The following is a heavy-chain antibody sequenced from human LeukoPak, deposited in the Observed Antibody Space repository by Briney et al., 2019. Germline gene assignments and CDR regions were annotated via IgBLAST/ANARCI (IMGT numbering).Heavy chain of an antibody. CDR2: ISGSGAST. CDR1: GFTFSSYA. CDR3: AKAALRYQLLSSLDH. J-gene: IGHJ4*02. Sequence: GGSLRLSCAASGFTFSSYAMNWARRAPGKGLEWVSAISGSGASTYYADSVKGRFTISRDNSKNTLYLQMNSLRAEDTAIYYCAKAALRYQLLSSLDHWGQGTLVTVSS. V-gene: IGHV3-23*01. D-gene: IGHD2-2*01.